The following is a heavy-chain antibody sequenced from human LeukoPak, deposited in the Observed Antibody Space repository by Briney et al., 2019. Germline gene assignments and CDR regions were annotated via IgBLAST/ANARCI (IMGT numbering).Heavy chain of an antibody. Sequence: PGGSLRLSCAASAFTFRPYAMNWVRQAPGKGLEWVSHISSSGSTIYYADSVKGRFTISRDNAKNSLYLQMNSLRAEDTAVYYCARPPGEEIVATITWGQGTLVTVSS. J-gene: IGHJ5*02. D-gene: IGHD3-16*01. V-gene: IGHV3-48*03. CDR3: ARPPGEEIVATIT. CDR2: ISSSGSTI. CDR1: AFTFRPYA.